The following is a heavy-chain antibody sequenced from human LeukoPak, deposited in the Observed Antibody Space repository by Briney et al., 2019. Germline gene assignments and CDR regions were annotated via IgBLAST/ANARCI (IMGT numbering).Heavy chain of an antibody. D-gene: IGHD6-13*01. Sequence: PSETLSLTCSVSGGSITNYYWGWIRQPPGKGLEWIGSIYYSGNTYYNPSLKSRVTISVDTSKNQFSLKLNSVTAADTAVYYCARVRDSAAAGTVDYWGQGTLVTVSS. CDR2: IYYSGNT. CDR3: ARVRDSAAAGTVDY. J-gene: IGHJ4*02. V-gene: IGHV4-39*07. CDR1: GGSITNYY.